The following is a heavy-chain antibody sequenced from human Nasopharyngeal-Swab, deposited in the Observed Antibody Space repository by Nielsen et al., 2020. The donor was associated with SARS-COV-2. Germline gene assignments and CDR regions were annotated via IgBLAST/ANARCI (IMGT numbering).Heavy chain of an antibody. Sequence: GGSLRLSCAASGFTFTSYAMSWVRQAPGKGLEWVSIISSSGRCTQYADSVKGRFTISRDNSKNTLYLQLTSLRAEDTAVYYCAKDGRNYYDSADDSSLYFDSWGQGTLVTVSS. V-gene: IGHV3-23*01. CDR2: ISSSGRCT. CDR1: GFTFTSYA. J-gene: IGHJ4*02. D-gene: IGHD3-22*01. CDR3: AKDGRNYYDSADDSSLYFDS.